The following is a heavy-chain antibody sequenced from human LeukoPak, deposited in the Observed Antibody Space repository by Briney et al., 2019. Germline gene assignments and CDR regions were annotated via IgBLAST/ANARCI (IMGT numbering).Heavy chain of an antibody. Sequence: GGSLRLSCAASGFSLSTYAMSWVRQAPGKGSEWVSAISGAGGRTYYADSVKGRFTISRDNSKNTLYLQMDGLRAEDTAVYYCAKDRADNGDRLRFDPWGQGTLVTVSS. CDR2: ISGAGGRT. J-gene: IGHJ5*02. V-gene: IGHV3-23*01. CDR1: GFSLSTYA. D-gene: IGHD4-17*01. CDR3: AKDRADNGDRLRFDP.